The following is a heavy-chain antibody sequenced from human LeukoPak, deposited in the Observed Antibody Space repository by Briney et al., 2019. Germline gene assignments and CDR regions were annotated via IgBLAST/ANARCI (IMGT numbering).Heavy chain of an antibody. CDR3: ARHYCDTSAYYYVDAFDI. J-gene: IGHJ3*02. Sequence: MSSETLSLTCTVPGGSVITYYWSWIRQPPGKELEWIGYIYYSGSTNYNPSLKSRVTISVDTSKDQFSLKLRSVTAADTAVYYCARHYCDTSAYYYVDAFDIWGQGTVVAVSS. CDR2: IYYSGST. D-gene: IGHD3-22*01. V-gene: IGHV4-59*08. CDR1: GGSVITYY.